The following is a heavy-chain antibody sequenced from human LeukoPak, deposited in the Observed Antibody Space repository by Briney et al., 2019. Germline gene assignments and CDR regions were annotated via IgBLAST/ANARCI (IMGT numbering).Heavy chain of an antibody. CDR1: GFTFRSSP. CDR2: IPGNGQDT. CDR3: ARERRRVDTSLLRSYYFEH. J-gene: IGHJ4*02. Sequence: GRTLRLACARSGFTFRSSPMSWVRQTPGKGQEWVSFIPGNGQDTRYADFGQGRFTISRNNSKDTLYLEMDSLRTEDTAVYYCARERRRVDTSLLRSYYFEHWGQGTLVTVSS. V-gene: IGHV3-23*05. D-gene: IGHD5-18*01.